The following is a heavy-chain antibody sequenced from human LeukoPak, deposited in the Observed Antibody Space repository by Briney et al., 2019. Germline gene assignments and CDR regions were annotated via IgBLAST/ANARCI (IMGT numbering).Heavy chain of an antibody. V-gene: IGHV3-11*05. CDR1: GFTFSDYY. CDR3: ARDWDESSGYFYPDAFDI. Sequence: PGGSLRLSCAASGFTFSDYYMSWIRQAPGKGLEWVSYISSSSSYTNYADSVKGRFTTSRDNAKNSLYLQMNSLRAEDTAVYYCARDWDESSGYFYPDAFDIWGQGTMVTVSS. D-gene: IGHD3-22*01. CDR2: ISSSSSYT. J-gene: IGHJ3*02.